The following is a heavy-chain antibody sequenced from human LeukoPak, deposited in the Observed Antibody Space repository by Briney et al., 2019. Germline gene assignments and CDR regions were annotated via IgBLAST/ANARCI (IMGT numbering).Heavy chain of an antibody. Sequence: SQTLSLTCTVSGGSISSGTYYWRWIRQPAGKGLEWIGRISTSGSTDYNPSLKSRVTISVDMSKNQFSLKLSSVTAADTAVYYCAMGGGLGIVDYWGQGTLVTVSS. CDR3: AMGGGLGIVDY. CDR1: GGSISSGTYY. D-gene: IGHD7-27*01. V-gene: IGHV4-61*02. J-gene: IGHJ4*02. CDR2: ISTSGST.